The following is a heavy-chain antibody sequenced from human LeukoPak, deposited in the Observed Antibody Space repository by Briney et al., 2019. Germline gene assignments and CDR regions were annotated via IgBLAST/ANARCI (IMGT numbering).Heavy chain of an antibody. CDR2: ISYDESNT. V-gene: IGHV3-30*04. CDR1: GFTFSSYA. Sequence: GGSLRLSCAASGFTFSSYAMHWVRQAPGKGLEWVALISYDESNTFYADSVKGRFTISRDNSKNTLYLQMNSLRVEDTAVYYCAKDALAPYCSSTSCYDAFDIWGQGTMVTVSS. CDR3: AKDALAPYCSSTSCYDAFDI. D-gene: IGHD2-2*01. J-gene: IGHJ3*02.